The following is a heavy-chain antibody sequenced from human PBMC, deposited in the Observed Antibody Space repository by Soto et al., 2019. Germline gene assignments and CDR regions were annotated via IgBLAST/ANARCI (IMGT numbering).Heavy chain of an antibody. V-gene: IGHV3-30*03. CDR3: ARDWGSSGWFNWFDS. D-gene: IGHD6-19*01. CDR2: LSHDGTIA. CDR1: EFPFNNYA. Sequence: QVQLVESGGGVVQLGSSWTLSWAAPEFPFNNYACHWSRRAPGKGLEWVAMLSHDGTIAYYGDSVRGRFTVSRDESKNTHYLQMNSLRPEDTAVYYCARDWGSSGWFNWFDSWGQGTLVTVSS. J-gene: IGHJ5*01.